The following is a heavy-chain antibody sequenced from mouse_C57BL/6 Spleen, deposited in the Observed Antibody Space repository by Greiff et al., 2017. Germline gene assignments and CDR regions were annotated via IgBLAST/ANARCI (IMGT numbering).Heavy chain of an antibody. CDR2: IHPNSGST. CDR1: GYTFTSYW. CDR3: ARADWDWYAMDY. D-gene: IGHD4-1*01. V-gene: IGHV1-64*01. Sequence: QVQLQQPGAELVKPGASVKLSCKASGYTFTSYWMHWVKQRPGQGLEWIGMIHPNSGSTNYNEKFKSKATLTVDKSSSTAYMQLSSLTSEDSAVYYCARADWDWYAMDYWGQGTSVTVSS. J-gene: IGHJ4*01.